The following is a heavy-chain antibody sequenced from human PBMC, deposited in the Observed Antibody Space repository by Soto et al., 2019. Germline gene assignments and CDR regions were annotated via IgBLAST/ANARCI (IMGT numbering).Heavy chain of an antibody. CDR1: GFTFSSYA. V-gene: IGHV3-23*01. CDR3: AKRSSSSTFDY. Sequence: EVQLLESGEGLVQPGESLRLSCAASGFTFSSYAMSWVRQAPGKGLEWVSVTSGSDDSTYYADSVKGRFTISRDNSKNTLYLQMNSLRAEDTTVYYCAKRSSSSTFDYWGQGTLVTVSS. CDR2: TSGSDDST. D-gene: IGHD6-6*01. J-gene: IGHJ4*02.